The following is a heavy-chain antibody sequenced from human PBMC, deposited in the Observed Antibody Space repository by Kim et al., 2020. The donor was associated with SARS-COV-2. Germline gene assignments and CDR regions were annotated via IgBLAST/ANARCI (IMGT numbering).Heavy chain of an antibody. J-gene: IGHJ4*02. CDR3: ASYDGYNYGEGLYSR. D-gene: IGHD5-12*01. V-gene: IGHV4-31*02. Sequence: PSLQSRVTISVDTSKNQFSLKLSSVAAADTAVYYCASYDGYNYGEGLYSRWGQGTLVTVSS.